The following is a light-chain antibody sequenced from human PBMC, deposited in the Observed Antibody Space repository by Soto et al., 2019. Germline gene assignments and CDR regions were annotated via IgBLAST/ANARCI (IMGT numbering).Light chain of an antibody. CDR1: QGISNY. Sequence: DIQMTQSPSAMSASVGDRVTITCRASQGISNYLAWFQQKPGKVPKSXIYAAFSLPSGVRSRFSGSGSGTDFTLTISSLQPEDFATYYCQQLNSSTITFGQGTGLEIK. J-gene: IGKJ5*01. V-gene: IGKV1-17*03. CDR3: QQLNSSTIT. CDR2: AAF.